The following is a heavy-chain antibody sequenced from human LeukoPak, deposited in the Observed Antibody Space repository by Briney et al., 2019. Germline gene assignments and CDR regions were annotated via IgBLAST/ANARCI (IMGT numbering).Heavy chain of an antibody. CDR1: GFTFSSYA. CDR3: AKPDLGYCSTTSCSLGH. Sequence: PGGSLRLSCAASGFTFSSYAMSWVRQAPGKGLEWVSAISGSGGSTYYADSVKGRFIISRDNSKNTLYLQMSSLRAEDTAVYYCAKPDLGYCSTTSCSLGHWGKGTLVTVSS. D-gene: IGHD2-2*01. J-gene: IGHJ4*02. V-gene: IGHV3-23*01. CDR2: ISGSGGST.